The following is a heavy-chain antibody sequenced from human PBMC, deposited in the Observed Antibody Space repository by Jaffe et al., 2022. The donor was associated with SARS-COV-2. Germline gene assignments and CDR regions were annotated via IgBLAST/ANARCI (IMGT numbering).Heavy chain of an antibody. V-gene: IGHV3-30*14. CDR2: ISNDGRNI. Sequence: QVHLVESGGDVVQPGRSLRLSCAASGFTFNTYAMHWVRQAPGKGLEWVAAISNDGRNIYYADSVKGRFSISRDNSRSTLFLQMSSLRGADMAVYYCAMSPSAHMYFSVSGTSPPFDSWGQGTLVIVSS. J-gene: IGHJ4*02. CDR1: GFTFNTYA. D-gene: IGHD3-10*01. CDR3: AMSPSAHMYFSVSGTSPPFDS.